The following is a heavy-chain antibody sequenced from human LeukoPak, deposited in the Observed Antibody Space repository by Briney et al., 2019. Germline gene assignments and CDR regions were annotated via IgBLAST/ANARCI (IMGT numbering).Heavy chain of an antibody. CDR1: GYTFTGYY. Sequence: GASVKVSCKASGYTFTGYYMHWVRQAPGQGLEWMGWINPSSRSTDYAQKFQGRVTMTRDTSISTAYMELSRLRSDDTAVYYCARDIGHHGPLDYWGQGALVTVSS. J-gene: IGHJ4*02. CDR3: ARDIGHHGPLDY. CDR2: INPSSRST. V-gene: IGHV1-2*02. D-gene: IGHD1-14*01.